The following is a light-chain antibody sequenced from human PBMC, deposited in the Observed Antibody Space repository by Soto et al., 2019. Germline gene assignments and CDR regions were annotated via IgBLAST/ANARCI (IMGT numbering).Light chain of an antibody. V-gene: IGKV1-39*01. Sequence: DIQMTQSPSSLSASVGDEVTITCRASHTIMTYLNWYQLKPGKAPKLLIYAASSLQSGVPSRFSGSGSGTDFTLTISSLQPEDFATYYCQQSYSTLGTFGQGTKVDIK. J-gene: IGKJ1*01. CDR3: QQSYSTLGT. CDR1: HTIMTY. CDR2: AAS.